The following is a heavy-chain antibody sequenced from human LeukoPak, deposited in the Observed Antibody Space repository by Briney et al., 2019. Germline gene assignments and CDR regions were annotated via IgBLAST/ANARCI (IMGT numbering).Heavy chain of an antibody. D-gene: IGHD4-17*01. J-gene: IGHJ5*02. Sequence: GGSLRLSCAASGFTVSSNYMSWVRQAPGKGLEWVSAISASGRTTYYADSVRGRFTISRDNSKNTLYLQMNSLRAEDTAVYYCAKSDYGDYVGWFDPWGQGTLVTVSS. CDR1: GFTVSSNY. CDR2: ISASGRTT. CDR3: AKSDYGDYVGWFDP. V-gene: IGHV3-23*01.